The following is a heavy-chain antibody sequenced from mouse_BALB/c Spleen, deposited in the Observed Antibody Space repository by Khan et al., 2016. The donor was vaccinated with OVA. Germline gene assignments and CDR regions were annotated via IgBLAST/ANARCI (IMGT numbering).Heavy chain of an antibody. CDR3: ARDRSDY. CDR2: VNPTSGYT. V-gene: IGHV1-7*01. CDR1: GYTFTTYW. Sequence: VQLQQSGTELAKPGASVKMSCKASGYTFTTYWMHWVKQRPGQGLEWIGYVNPTSGYTDYNEKFKDKATLSADKSSSTDYMQLSSLTSEDSAVYFWARDRSDYWGQGTTLTGSS. J-gene: IGHJ2*01.